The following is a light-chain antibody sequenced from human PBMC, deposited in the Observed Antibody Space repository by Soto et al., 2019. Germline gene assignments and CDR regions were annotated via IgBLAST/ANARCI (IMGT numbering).Light chain of an antibody. Sequence: QSALTQPAAVSGSPGQSITISCTGTSSDVGGYNYVSWYQQHPGKAPQLIIYDVSDRPAGVSNRFSASKSGNTASLTISGLQADDAAYYYCRSYATRSTVFGTGTKLTVL. CDR3: RSYATRSTV. V-gene: IGLV2-14*03. J-gene: IGLJ1*01. CDR1: SSDVGGYNY. CDR2: DVS.